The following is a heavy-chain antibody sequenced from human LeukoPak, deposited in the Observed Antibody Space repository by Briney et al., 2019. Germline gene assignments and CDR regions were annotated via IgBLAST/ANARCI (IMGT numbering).Heavy chain of an antibody. CDR1: GFTFSSYP. CDR3: ARDSNIAAAAYYFDY. V-gene: IGHV3-30*03. Sequence: GGSLRLSCEASGFTFSSYPMHRVRQAPGKGLEWVAVIANDGRDKKYADSVKGRFTISRDNSKNTVYLQMNSLRVEDTAVFYCARDSNIAAAAYYFDYWGQGTLVTVSS. D-gene: IGHD6-13*01. J-gene: IGHJ4*02. CDR2: IANDGRDK.